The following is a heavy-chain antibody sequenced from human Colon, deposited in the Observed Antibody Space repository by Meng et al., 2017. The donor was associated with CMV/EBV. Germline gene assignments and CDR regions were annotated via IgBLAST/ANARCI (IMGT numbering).Heavy chain of an antibody. CDR2: INQVGSQE. D-gene: IGHD7-27*01. V-gene: IGHV3-7*01. CDR1: GFTFNNYW. J-gene: IGHJ4*02. Sequence: GESLKISCAASGFTFNNYWMTWVRKAPGKGLEWVALINQVGSQEFHVDSVKGRFTISRDNAKNSLFLQLDSLKPEDTAVYFCARDIGWGHSDYWGQGTLVTVSS. CDR3: ARDIGWGHSDY.